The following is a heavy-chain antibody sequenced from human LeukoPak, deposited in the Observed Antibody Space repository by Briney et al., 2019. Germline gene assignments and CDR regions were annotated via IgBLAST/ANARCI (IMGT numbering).Heavy chain of an antibody. CDR2: IYYSGST. D-gene: IGHD1-26*01. V-gene: IGHV4-59*12. CDR3: ASAYGRPQLSSGSYIFDY. CDR1: GGSISSYY. J-gene: IGHJ4*02. Sequence: SETLSLTCAVSGGSISSYYWSWIRQPPGKGLEWIGFIYYSGSTNYNTSLESRVTISVDTSKKQFSLKLRSVTAADTAVYYCASAYGRPQLSSGSYIFDYWGQGTLVTVSS.